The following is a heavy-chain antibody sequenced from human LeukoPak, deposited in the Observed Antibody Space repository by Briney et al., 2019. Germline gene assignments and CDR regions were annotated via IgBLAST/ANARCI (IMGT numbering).Heavy chain of an antibody. CDR2: ISAYNGNT. V-gene: IGHV1-18*01. D-gene: IGHD3-10*01. Sequence: ASVKVSCTASGYTFTSYGISWVRQAPGQGLEWMGWISAYNGNTNYAQKLQSRVTMTTDTSTSTAYMELRSLRSDDTAVYYCARGDYYGSGKRINNDYWGQGTLVIVSS. CDR3: ARGDYYGSGKRINNDY. CDR1: GYTFTSYG. J-gene: IGHJ4*02.